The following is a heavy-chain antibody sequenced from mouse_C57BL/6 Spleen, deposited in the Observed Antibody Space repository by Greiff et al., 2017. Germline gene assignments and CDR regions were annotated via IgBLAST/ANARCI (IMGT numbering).Heavy chain of an antibody. V-gene: IGHV1-26*01. J-gene: IGHJ2*01. D-gene: IGHD2-2*01. Sequence: EVQLQQSGPELVKPGASVKISCKASGYTFTDYYMNWVKQSHGKSLEWIGDINPNNGGTSYNQKFKGKATLTVDKSSSTAYMELRSLTSEDSAVYYCARIGYDFDYWGQGTTLTVSS. CDR1: GYTFTDYY. CDR3: ARIGYDFDY. CDR2: INPNNGGT.